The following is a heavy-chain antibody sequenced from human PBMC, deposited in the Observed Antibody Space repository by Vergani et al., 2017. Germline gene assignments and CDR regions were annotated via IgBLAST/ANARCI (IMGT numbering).Heavy chain of an antibody. D-gene: IGHD1-1*01. J-gene: IGHJ5*01. Sequence: EVQLVESGGGSVQSGGSLRLSCVASGFSFNTHWMHWVRQVPGKGLMWVARIDEYGNTATYGDFETGRFTISRDNAKNTVFLRMNNLRADDAGVYYWVRTEDCTEIACNTRLDSWGQGALVTVS. V-gene: IGHV3-74*01. CDR3: VRTEDCTEIACNTRLDS. CDR1: GFSFNTHW. CDR2: IDEYGNTA.